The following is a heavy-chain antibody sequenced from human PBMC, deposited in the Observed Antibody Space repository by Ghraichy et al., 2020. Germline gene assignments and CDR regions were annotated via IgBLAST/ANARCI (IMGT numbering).Heavy chain of an antibody. Sequence: TLSLTCTVSGGSISSSSYYWGWIRQPPGKGLEWIGSIYYSGTTYYNASLKSRVTISVDTSKNQFSLKVKSVTAADTAFYFCAAALGSWFDPWGQGTLVTVSS. CDR2: IYYSGTT. V-gene: IGHV4-39*01. CDR1: GGSISSSSYY. D-gene: IGHD2-15*01. J-gene: IGHJ5*02. CDR3: AAALGSWFDP.